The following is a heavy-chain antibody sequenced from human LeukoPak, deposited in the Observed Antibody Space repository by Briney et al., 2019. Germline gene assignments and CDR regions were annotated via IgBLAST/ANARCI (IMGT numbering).Heavy chain of an antibody. CDR3: TRAKRIIMIRGVITRYFDY. CDR1: GGSFSTYY. Sequence: PSETLSLTCGVYGGSFSTYYWSRIRQPPGKGLEWIGEINHSGSTNYNPSLKSRVTISVDTSKNQFSPKLSSVTAADTAVYYCTRAKRIIMIRGVITRYFDYWGQGTLVTVSS. D-gene: IGHD3-10*01. J-gene: IGHJ4*02. V-gene: IGHV4-34*01. CDR2: INHSGST.